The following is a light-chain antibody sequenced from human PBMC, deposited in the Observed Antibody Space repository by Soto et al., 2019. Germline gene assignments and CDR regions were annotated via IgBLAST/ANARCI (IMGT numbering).Light chain of an antibody. V-gene: IGKV3-20*01. CDR3: QQYGSSRT. Sequence: EIVLTQSPGTLSLSPGERATLSCRASQSGSNTYLAWHQQKRGQAPRLLIYGASSRATGIPDMFSGSGSGTDFTLTRSRLEPEDVAVYYCQQYGSSRTFGGGTKVEIK. CDR1: QSGSNTY. CDR2: GAS. J-gene: IGKJ4*02.